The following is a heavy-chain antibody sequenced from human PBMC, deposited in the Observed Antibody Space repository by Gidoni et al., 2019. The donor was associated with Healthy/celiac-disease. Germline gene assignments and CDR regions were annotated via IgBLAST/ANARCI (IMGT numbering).Heavy chain of an antibody. Sequence: QVQLQESGPGLVKPSETLSLTCTVSGGSISRYYWRWIRQPAGKGLEWIGRIYTSGSTNYNPSLKSRVTMSVDTSKNQFSLKLSSVTAADTAVYYCARGYGNYVGPYNWFDPWGQGTLVTVSS. J-gene: IGHJ5*02. D-gene: IGHD4-17*01. CDR3: ARGYGNYVGPYNWFDP. V-gene: IGHV4-4*07. CDR1: GGSISRYY. CDR2: IYTSGST.